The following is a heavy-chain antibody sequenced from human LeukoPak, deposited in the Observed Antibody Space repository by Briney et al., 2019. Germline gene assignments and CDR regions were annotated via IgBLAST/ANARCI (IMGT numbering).Heavy chain of an antibody. Sequence: PGGSLRLSCAASGFTFINYGMHWVRQAPGKGLEWVAFIQYSGNNKYYADSVKGRFTISRDNSKNTLYLQMNSLRSDDTALYYCTKDQWLVPNYWGQGTLVTVSS. CDR2: IQYSGNNK. J-gene: IGHJ4*02. D-gene: IGHD6-19*01. V-gene: IGHV3-30*02. CDR3: TKDQWLVPNY. CDR1: GFTFINYG.